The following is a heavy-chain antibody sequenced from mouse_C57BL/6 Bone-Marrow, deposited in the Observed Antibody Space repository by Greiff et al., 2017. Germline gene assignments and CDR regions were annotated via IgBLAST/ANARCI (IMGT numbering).Heavy chain of an antibody. J-gene: IGHJ2*01. CDR3: ASHYGSPFDY. Sequence: EVKLVEFGGGFVQARGFLSLFLSASGFNYTGYFNSLVRQAPGKAPGWVGFIRNKANGYTIEYSASVKGRFTISRDNSQSILYLQMNALRADDSATYYCASHYGSPFDYWGQGTTLTVSS. CDR2: IRNKANGYTI. D-gene: IGHD1-1*01. CDR1: GFNYTGYF. V-gene: IGHV7-3*01.